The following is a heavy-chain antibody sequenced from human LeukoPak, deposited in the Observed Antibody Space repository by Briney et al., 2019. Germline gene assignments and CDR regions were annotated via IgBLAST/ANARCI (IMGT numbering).Heavy chain of an antibody. CDR1: GGSISTYY. CDR2: IYYSGSP. CDR3: ARRLANSSGHRDAFDI. Sequence: SETLSLTCTVPGGSISTYYWNWIRQPPGKGLECIGYIYYSGSPSYNPSLRSRVTISVDTSKNQFSLKLSSVTAADTAAYYCARRLANSSGHRDAFDIWGQGTMVTVSS. D-gene: IGHD6-19*01. V-gene: IGHV4-59*08. J-gene: IGHJ3*02.